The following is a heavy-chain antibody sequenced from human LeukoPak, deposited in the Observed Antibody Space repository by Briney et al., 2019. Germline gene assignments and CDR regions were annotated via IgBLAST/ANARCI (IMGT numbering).Heavy chain of an antibody. J-gene: IGHJ4*02. Sequence: GSLRLSCAASGFPFSSYGMHWVRPAPGKGLEWVAVISYDGSNKYYADSVKGRFTISRDNSKNTLYLQMNSLRAEDTAVYYCARDLGTFLGRGAPLDYWGQGTLVTVSS. V-gene: IGHV3-30*03. CDR2: ISYDGSNK. D-gene: IGHD3-10*01. CDR1: GFPFSSYG. CDR3: ARDLGTFLGRGAPLDY.